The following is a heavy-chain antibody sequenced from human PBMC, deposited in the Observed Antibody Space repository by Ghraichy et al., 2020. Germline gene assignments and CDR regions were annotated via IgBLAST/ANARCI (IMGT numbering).Heavy chain of an antibody. J-gene: IGHJ6*02. CDR1: GGSFSGYY. V-gene: IGHV4-34*01. D-gene: IGHD3-22*01. CDR3: ARGPKYPPSYYDSSGYYYGSHYYYGMDV. Sequence: SQTLSLTCAVYGGSFSGYYWSWIRQPPGKGLEWIGEINHSGSTNYNPSLKSRVTISVDTSKNQFSLKLSSVTAADTAVYYCARGPKYPPSYYDSSGYYYGSHYYYGMDVWGQGTTVTVSS. CDR2: INHSGST.